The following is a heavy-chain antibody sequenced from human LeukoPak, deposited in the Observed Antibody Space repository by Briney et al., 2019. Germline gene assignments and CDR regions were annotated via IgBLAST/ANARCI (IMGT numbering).Heavy chain of an antibody. CDR2: IYYSGTT. D-gene: IGHD1-14*01. Sequence: SETLSLTCTVSGDSLSSGADYWNWIRQPPGKGLEWIGYIYYSGTTYYNPSLKSRVTISVDTSKNQCSLKLSSVTAADAAVYYCARGLTGIDYWGQGTLVTVSS. CDR1: GDSLSSGADY. CDR3: ARGLTGIDY. V-gene: IGHV4-30-4*01. J-gene: IGHJ4*02.